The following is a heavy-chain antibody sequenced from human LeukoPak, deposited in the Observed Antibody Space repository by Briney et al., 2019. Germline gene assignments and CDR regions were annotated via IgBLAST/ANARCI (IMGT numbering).Heavy chain of an antibody. CDR3: ARRPLYSSGWYRSNWFDP. J-gene: IGHJ5*02. V-gene: IGHV1-8*01. CDR2: MNPNSGNT. Sequence: ASVKVSCKASGYTFTSYDIHWVRQATGQGLEWMGWMNPNSGNTGYAQKFQGRVTMTRNTSISTAYMELSSLRSEDTAVYYCARRPLYSSGWYRSNWFDPWGQGTLVTVSS. CDR1: GYTFTSYD. D-gene: IGHD6-19*01.